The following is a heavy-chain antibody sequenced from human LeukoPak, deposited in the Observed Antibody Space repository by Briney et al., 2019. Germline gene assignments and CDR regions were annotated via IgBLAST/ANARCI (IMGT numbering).Heavy chain of an antibody. CDR1: GYTFTSYY. Sequence: ASVKVSCKASGYTFTSYYMHWVRQAPGQGLEWMGIIDPSGGSTSYAQKFRGRVTMTRDTSTSTVYMEVSSLRSEDTAVYYCARDNTAAGPFDYWGQGTLVTVSS. CDR2: IDPSGGST. CDR3: ARDNTAAGPFDY. D-gene: IGHD6-13*01. V-gene: IGHV1-46*01. J-gene: IGHJ4*02.